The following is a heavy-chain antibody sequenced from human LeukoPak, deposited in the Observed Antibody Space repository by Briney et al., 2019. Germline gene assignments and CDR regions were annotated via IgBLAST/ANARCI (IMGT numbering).Heavy chain of an antibody. CDR3: ARSAYCSSTSCYKATRGYFDY. V-gene: IGHV4-34*01. J-gene: IGHJ4*02. CDR2: INHSGST. Sequence: PSETLSLTCAVYGGSFSGYYWSWIRQPPGKGLEWIGGINHSGSTNYNPSLKSRVTISVDTSKNQFSLKLSSVTAADTAVYYCARSAYCSSTSCYKATRGYFDYWGQGTLVTVSS. CDR1: GGSFSGYY. D-gene: IGHD2-2*02.